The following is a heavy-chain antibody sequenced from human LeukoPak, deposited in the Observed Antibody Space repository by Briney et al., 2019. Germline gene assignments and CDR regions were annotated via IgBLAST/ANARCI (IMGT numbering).Heavy chain of an antibody. J-gene: IGHJ5*02. CDR2: IYTSGST. CDR1: GGSISSYY. D-gene: IGHD3-10*01. Sequence: SETLSLTCTVSGGSISSYYWSWIRQPAGKGLEWIGRIYTSGSTNYNPSLKSRVTISVDTSQNQFSLQLTSVTAADTAVYYCARGDYGSGTYLWGSWGQGILVTVSP. V-gene: IGHV4-4*07. CDR3: ARGDYGSGTYLWGS.